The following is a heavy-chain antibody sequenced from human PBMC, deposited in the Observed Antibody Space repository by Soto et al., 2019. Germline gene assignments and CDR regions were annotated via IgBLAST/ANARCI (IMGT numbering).Heavy chain of an antibody. J-gene: IGHJ4*02. CDR1: GGSISSGDYY. D-gene: IGHD3-22*01. CDR3: ARVPFYDSSGRSYYFDY. CDR2: IYYSGST. Sequence: KASETLSLTCTVSGGSISSGDYYWSWLRQPPGKGLECIGYIYYSGSTYYNPSLKSRVTISVDTSKNQFSLKLSSVTAADTAVYYCARVPFYDSSGRSYYFDYWGQGTLVTVSS. V-gene: IGHV4-30-4*01.